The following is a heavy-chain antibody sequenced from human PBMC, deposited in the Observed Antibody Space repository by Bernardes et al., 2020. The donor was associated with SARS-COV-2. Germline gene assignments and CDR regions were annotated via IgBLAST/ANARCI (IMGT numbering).Heavy chain of an antibody. V-gene: IGHV3-33*08. CDR3: ARAKDWQWGPNDH. Sequence: GGSLRLSCTASGFTFSTYSMNWVRQAPGKGLEWVAVIWHDGSNKYYADSVKGRFTISRDNSKDTLYLQMNSLRAEDTSVYYCARAKDWQWGPNDHWGQGTLVTVSS. CDR1: GFTFSTYS. J-gene: IGHJ4*02. CDR2: IWHDGSNK. D-gene: IGHD6-19*01.